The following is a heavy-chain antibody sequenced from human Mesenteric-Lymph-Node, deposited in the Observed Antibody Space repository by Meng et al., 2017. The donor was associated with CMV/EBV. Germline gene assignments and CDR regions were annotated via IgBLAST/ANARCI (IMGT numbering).Heavy chain of an antibody. Sequence: ASVKVSCKASGYTFTSYDINWVRQATGQGLEWMGWMNPNSGNTGYAQKFQGRVTMTRNTSISTAYMELSSLRSEDTAVYYCARDSAGSNDFWSVGYRYYGMDVWGQGTTVTVSS. CDR2: MNPNSGNT. D-gene: IGHD3-3*01. V-gene: IGHV1-8*01. J-gene: IGHJ6*02. CDR3: ARDSAGSNDFWSVGYRYYGMDV. CDR1: GYTFTSYD.